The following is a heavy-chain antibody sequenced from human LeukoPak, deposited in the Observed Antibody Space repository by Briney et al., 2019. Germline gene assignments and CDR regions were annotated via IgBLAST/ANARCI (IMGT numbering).Heavy chain of an antibody. CDR2: INHSGST. D-gene: IGHD7-27*01. Sequence: PSETLSLTCAVYGGSFSGYYRSWIRQPPGKGLEWIGEINHSGSTNYNPSLKSRVTISVDTSKNQFSLKLSSVTAADTAVYYCARRLTGDYYDWYFDLWGRGTLVTVSS. J-gene: IGHJ2*01. V-gene: IGHV4-34*01. CDR3: ARRLTGDYYDWYFDL. CDR1: GGSFSGYY.